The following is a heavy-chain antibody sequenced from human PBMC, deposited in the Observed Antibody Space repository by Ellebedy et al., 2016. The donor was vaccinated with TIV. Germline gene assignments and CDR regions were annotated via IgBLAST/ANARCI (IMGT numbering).Heavy chain of an antibody. CDR3: ARVQYNWNDVTPYYFDY. CDR2: IYYSGST. Sequence: MPSETLSLTCTVSGGSISSYYWSWIRQPPGKGLEWIGYIYYSGSTNYNPSLKSRVTISVDTSKNQFSLKLSSVTAADTAVYYCARVQYNWNDVTPYYFDYWGQGTLVTVSS. CDR1: GGSISSYY. J-gene: IGHJ4*02. V-gene: IGHV4-59*01. D-gene: IGHD1-1*01.